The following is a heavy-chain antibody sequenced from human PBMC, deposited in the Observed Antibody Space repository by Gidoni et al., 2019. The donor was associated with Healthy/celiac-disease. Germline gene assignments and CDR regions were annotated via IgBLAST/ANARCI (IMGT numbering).Heavy chain of an antibody. D-gene: IGHD6-19*01. CDR2: IFSNDEK. CDR1: GFSLSNARMG. V-gene: IGHV2-26*01. Sequence: QVTLKESGPVLVKPTETLTLTCTVSGFSLSNARMGVSWIRQPPGKALEWLAHIFSNDEKSYSTSLKSRLTISKDTSKSQVVLTMTNMDPVDTATYYCARILRSSGWYSTYGMDVWGQGTTVTVS. CDR3: ARILRSSGWYSTYGMDV. J-gene: IGHJ6*02.